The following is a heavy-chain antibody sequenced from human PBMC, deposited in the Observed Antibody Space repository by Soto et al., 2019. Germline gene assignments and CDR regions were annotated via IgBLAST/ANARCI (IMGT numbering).Heavy chain of an antibody. CDR2: IHSDGST. V-gene: IGHV3-53*01. CDR1: GFTVSDS. J-gene: IGHJ4*02. Sequence: GGSLRLSCSVAGFTVSDSMSWVRQAPGKGLECVSFIHSDGSTHYTDSVRGRFTISRDNSKNTLYLQMDRLRVDDTAVYFCARDASGPFDYWGQGTLVTVSS. D-gene: IGHD6-19*01. CDR3: ARDASGPFDY.